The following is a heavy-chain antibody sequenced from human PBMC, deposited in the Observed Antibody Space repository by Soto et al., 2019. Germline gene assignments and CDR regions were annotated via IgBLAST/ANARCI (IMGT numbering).Heavy chain of an antibody. Sequence: QLQLHESGSGLVKPSQTLSLTCSVSGGSISSGGYSWGWIRQPPGKGLEWIGYIYHSGRTYYNPSLKSRVTISVDMSKNQFSLKLTSVTAADTAVYYCARASSGHDAFDIWGQGTMVTVSS. V-gene: IGHV4-30-2*01. CDR1: GGSISSGGYS. J-gene: IGHJ3*02. CDR3: ARASSGHDAFDI. D-gene: IGHD3-22*01. CDR2: IYHSGRT.